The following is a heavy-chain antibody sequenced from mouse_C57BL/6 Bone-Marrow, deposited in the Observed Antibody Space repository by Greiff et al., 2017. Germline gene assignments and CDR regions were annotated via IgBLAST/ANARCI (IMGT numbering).Heavy chain of an antibody. CDR3: ARACYYGSRGAMDY. D-gene: IGHD1-1*01. J-gene: IGHJ4*01. CDR2: ISRGSSTI. V-gene: IGHV5-17*01. CDR1: GFTFSDYG. Sequence: EVQLQQSGAGLVKPGASLKLSCAASGFTFSDYGMHWVRQAPEQGLEWVAYISRGSSTIYYADTLKGRFTISRDNSTHTLFLQMTSLRSEDTAMYYCARACYYGSRGAMDYWGQGTSVTVSS.